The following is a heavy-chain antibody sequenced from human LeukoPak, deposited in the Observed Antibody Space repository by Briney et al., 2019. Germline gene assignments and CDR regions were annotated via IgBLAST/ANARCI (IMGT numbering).Heavy chain of an antibody. CDR3: ARRVNEGWFDP. CDR1: GYGFTTYW. V-gene: IGHV5-51*01. J-gene: IGHJ5*02. Sequence: GESLKISCKGSGYGFTTYWIGWVRQMPGKGLEWMGVIYPGDSDTGYSPSFQGQVTITADKSINTAYLQWTGLKASDTAMYYCARRVNEGWFDPWGQGTLVTVSS. CDR2: IYPGDSDT.